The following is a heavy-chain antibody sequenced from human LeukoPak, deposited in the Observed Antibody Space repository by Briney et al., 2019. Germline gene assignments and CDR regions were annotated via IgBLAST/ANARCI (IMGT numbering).Heavy chain of an antibody. Sequence: GALRLSCAASGFTFSSYAMHWVRQAPGKGLEWVAVISYDGSNKYYADSVKGRFIISRDNSKNTLYLQMNSLRAEDTAVYYCARDHLMEWPSAPYFDYWGQGTLVTVSS. D-gene: IGHD3-3*01. V-gene: IGHV3-30-3*01. CDR3: ARDHLMEWPSAPYFDY. CDR2: ISYDGSNK. CDR1: GFTFSSYA. J-gene: IGHJ4*02.